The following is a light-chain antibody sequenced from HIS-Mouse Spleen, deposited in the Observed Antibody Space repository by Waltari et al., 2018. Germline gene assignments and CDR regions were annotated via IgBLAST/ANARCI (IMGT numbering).Light chain of an antibody. V-gene: IGKV4-1*01. CDR2: WAA. CDR3: QQYYSTPT. J-gene: IGKJ1*01. CDR1: QSVLYSSNNKNY. Sequence: DIVMTQSPASLAVSLGERATINCKSSQSVLYSSNNKNYLAWYQQKPGQPPKLLIYWAATRESGVPDRFSGSGSGTDITLTISSLQTEDVAVYYCQQYYSTPTFGQGTKVDIK.